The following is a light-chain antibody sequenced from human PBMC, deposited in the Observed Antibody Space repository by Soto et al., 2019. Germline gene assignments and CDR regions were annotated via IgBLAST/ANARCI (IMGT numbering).Light chain of an antibody. CDR1: QTISNY. Sequence: DIQMTQSPSSLSASVGDRVTINCRASQTISNYLNWYQQKPGKAPKLLIYAASSLQSGVPSRFSGSGSGTDFTLSISSLQPEDFATYYCQQSYSTPRTFGQGTKVDI. J-gene: IGKJ1*01. V-gene: IGKV1-39*01. CDR2: AAS. CDR3: QQSYSTPRT.